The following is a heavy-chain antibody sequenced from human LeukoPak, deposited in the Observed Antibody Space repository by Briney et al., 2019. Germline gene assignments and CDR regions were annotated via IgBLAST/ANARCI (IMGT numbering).Heavy chain of an antibody. CDR1: GYSVSSCYY. CDR3: ARDQGVGATLGFVYFDY. J-gene: IGHJ4*02. Sequence: KPSETLSLTCTVSGYSVSSCYYWGWIRQPPGKGLEWIGSIYHSGSTYYNPSLKSRVTISVDTSKNQFSLKLSSVTAADTAVYYCARDQGVGATLGFVYFDYWGQGTLVTVSS. V-gene: IGHV4-38-2*02. D-gene: IGHD1-26*01. CDR2: IYHSGST.